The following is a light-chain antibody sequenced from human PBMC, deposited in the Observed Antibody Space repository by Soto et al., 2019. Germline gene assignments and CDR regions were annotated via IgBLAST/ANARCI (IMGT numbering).Light chain of an antibody. CDR1: SSDIGNYNY. Sequence: QSALTQPASVSGSPGQSITISCTGTSSDIGNYNYVSWYQQHPGKAPKLIIYEVSNRPSGVSNRFSGSKSGNTASLTISGLQAEDEADYYCSSYTSTITLLFGGGTQLTVL. J-gene: IGLJ2*01. CDR2: EVS. CDR3: SSYTSTITLL. V-gene: IGLV2-14*01.